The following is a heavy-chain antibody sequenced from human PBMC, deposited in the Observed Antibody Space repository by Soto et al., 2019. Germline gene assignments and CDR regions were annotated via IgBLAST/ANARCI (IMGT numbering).Heavy chain of an antibody. CDR3: ARGGHIAVVTASFDY. D-gene: IGHD2-21*02. J-gene: IGHJ4*02. V-gene: IGHV1-46*02. CDR2: IHPSGGGS. Sequence: ASVKVSCKPSGYTLNTYYLHWVRQAPGQGLEWMGIIHPSGGGSTYAQKFLGRVTMTRDTSTSAVFMELSSLRSADTAVYYCARGGHIAVVTASFDYWGQGTLVTVSS. CDR1: GYTLNTYY.